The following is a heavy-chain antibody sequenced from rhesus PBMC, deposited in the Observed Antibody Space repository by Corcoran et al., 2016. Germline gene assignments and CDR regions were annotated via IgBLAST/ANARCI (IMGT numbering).Heavy chain of an antibody. V-gene: IGHV4-160*01. CDR1: GDSISNFY. Sequence: QVQLQESGPGLVKPSETLSLTCAVSGDSISNFYWSWIRQAPGKGLEWIGRVYTSVGITDYNPSRKSRATISMDTSKNQFSLKLTAVTAADTAVYYCARDKIGHSYRDRFDVWGAGVLVTVS. D-gene: IGHD5-12*01. CDR2: VYTSVGIT. J-gene: IGHJ5-1*01. CDR3: ARDKIGHSYRDRFDV.